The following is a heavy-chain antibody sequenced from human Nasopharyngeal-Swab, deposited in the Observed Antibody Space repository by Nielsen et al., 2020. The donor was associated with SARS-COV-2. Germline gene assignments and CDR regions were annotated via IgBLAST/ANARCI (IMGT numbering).Heavy chain of an antibody. Sequence: SETLSLTCTVSGGSISSGGYYWSWIRQHPGKGLEWIGYIYYSGITHYNPSLKNRVTITVDTSKNQFSLKLSSVTAADTAVYYCAGHGETIAAAGAPFDYWGQGTLVTVSS. CDR3: AGHGETIAAAGAPFDY. D-gene: IGHD6-13*01. J-gene: IGHJ4*02. V-gene: IGHV4-31*03. CDR1: GGSISSGGYY. CDR2: IYYSGIT.